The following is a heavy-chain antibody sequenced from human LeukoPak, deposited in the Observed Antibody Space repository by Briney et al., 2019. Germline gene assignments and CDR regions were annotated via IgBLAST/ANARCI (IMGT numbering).Heavy chain of an antibody. CDR1: GGSISNENW. Sequence: SGTLSLTCAVSGGSISNENWWGWVRQPPGKGLEWIGEIYHSGSTNYIPSLKSRVTRSVDKSKNQFSLKLTSVTAADTAVYYCAGSPIGYGMDVWGQGTTVTVSS. CDR2: IYHSGST. CDR3: AGSPIGYGMDV. V-gene: IGHV4-4*02. J-gene: IGHJ6*02.